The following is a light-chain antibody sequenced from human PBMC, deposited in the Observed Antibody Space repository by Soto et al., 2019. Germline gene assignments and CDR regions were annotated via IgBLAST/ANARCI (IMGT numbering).Light chain of an antibody. CDR3: QQRSDWPLT. CDR2: DAS. CDR1: QSLSSY. Sequence: EIVLTQSPATLSLSPGERATLSCRASQSLSSYLAWYQQKPGQAPRLLIYDASNRATGIPARFSGSGSGTDFTFTISSLEPEDFAVYYCQQRSDWPLTFGGGTKVEIK. V-gene: IGKV3-11*01. J-gene: IGKJ4*01.